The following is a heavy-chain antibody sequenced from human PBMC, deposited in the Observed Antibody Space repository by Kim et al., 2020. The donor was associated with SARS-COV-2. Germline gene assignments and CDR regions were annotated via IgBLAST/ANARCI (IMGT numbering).Heavy chain of an antibody. J-gene: IGHJ4*02. CDR1: GYTFTSYY. V-gene: IGHV1-46*01. D-gene: IGHD3-10*01. CDR2: INPSGGST. Sequence: ASVKVSCKASGYTFTSYYMHWVRQAPGQGLEWMGIINPSGGSTSYAQKFQGRVTMTRDTSTSTVYMELSSLRSEDTAVYYCARDIGYYGSGSYYNGRDRYWGQGTLVTVSS. CDR3: ARDIGYYGSGSYYNGRDRY.